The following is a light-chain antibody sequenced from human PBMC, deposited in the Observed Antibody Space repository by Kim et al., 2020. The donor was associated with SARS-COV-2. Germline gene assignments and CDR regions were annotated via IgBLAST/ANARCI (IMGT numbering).Light chain of an antibody. CDR1: QSISSY. Sequence: DIQMTQSPSSLSASVGDRVTITCRASQSISSYLNWYQQKPEKAPKLLIYAASSLQSGVPSRFSGSGSGTDFTLTISSLQPEDFATYYCQQSYSTLGTFGPGTKVDIK. J-gene: IGKJ3*01. CDR3: QQSYSTLGT. V-gene: IGKV1-39*01. CDR2: AAS.